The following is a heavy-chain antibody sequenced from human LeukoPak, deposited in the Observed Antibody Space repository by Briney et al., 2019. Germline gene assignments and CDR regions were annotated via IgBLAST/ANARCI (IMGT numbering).Heavy chain of an antibody. V-gene: IGHV4-38-2*02. D-gene: IGHD6-19*01. CDR2: IYYSGST. CDR3: ARAIDGWYYFDY. Sequence: PSETLSLTCTVSGYSISSGYYWGWIRQPPGKGLEWIGSIYYSGSTYYNPSLKSRVTISVDTSKNQFSLKLSSVTAADTAVYYCARAIDGWYYFDYWGQGTLVTVSS. CDR1: GYSISSGYY. J-gene: IGHJ4*02.